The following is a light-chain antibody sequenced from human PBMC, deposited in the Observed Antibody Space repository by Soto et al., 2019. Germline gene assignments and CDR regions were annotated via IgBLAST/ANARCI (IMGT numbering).Light chain of an antibody. V-gene: IGKV3-20*01. CDR3: QQYGSSPQT. J-gene: IGKJ5*01. CDR2: GVS. CDR1: QSVSGTY. Sequence: IVLTQSPGTLSLSPGERATFSCRASQSVSGTYLAWYQQRPGQAPRLLIYGVSSRATGIPDRFSGSGSGADFTLTISRLEPEDFAVYYCQQYGSSPQTFVQGTRLEIK.